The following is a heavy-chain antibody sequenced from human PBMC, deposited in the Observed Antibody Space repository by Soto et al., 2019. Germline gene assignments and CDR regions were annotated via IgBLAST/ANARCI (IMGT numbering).Heavy chain of an antibody. CDR3: ARASMTHYFDY. Sequence: SETLSLTCTVSGGSISSYYWSWIRQPPGKGLEWIGYIYYSGSTNYNPSLKSRVTISVDTSKNQFSLKLSSVTAADTAVYYCARASMTHYFDYWGQGTLVTVSS. CDR2: IYYSGST. D-gene: IGHD3-22*01. CDR1: GGSISSYY. V-gene: IGHV4-59*01. J-gene: IGHJ4*02.